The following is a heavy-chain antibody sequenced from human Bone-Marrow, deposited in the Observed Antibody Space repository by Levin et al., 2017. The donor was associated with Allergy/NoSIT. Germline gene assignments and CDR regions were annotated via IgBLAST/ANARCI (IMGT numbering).Heavy chain of an antibody. CDR3: AKGYSSSWYEIDY. D-gene: IGHD6-13*01. J-gene: IGHJ4*02. CDR2: ISYDGSNK. CDR1: GFTFSSYG. V-gene: IGHV3-30*18. Sequence: GGSLRLSCAASGFTFSSYGMHWVRQAPGKGLEWVAVISYDGSNKYYADSVKGRFTISRDNSKNTLYLQMNSLRAEDTAVYYCAKGYSSSWYEIDYWGQGTLVTVSS.